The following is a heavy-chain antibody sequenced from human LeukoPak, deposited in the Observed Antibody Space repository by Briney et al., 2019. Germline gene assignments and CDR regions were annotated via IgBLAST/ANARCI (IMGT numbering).Heavy chain of an antibody. CDR2: ISGSGGST. V-gene: IGHV3-23*01. J-gene: IGHJ4*02. Sequence: GGSLRLSCAASGFTFSSYAMSWVRQAPGKGLEWVSAISGSGGSTYYADSVKGRFTISRDNSKNTLYLQMNSLRAEDTAVYYCARDLMGIAYHGAFYYWGQGTLVTVSS. D-gene: IGHD6-13*01. CDR3: ARDLMGIAYHGAFYY. CDR1: GFTFSSYA.